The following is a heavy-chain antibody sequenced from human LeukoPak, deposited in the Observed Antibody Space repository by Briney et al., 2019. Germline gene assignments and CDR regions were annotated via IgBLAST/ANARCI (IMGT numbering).Heavy chain of an antibody. CDR1: GFTFSSYG. V-gene: IGHV3-30*18. Sequence: PGRSLRLSCAASGFTFSSYGMHWVRQAPGKGLEWVAVISYDGSNKYYADSVKGRFTISRDNSKNTLYLQMNSLRAEDTAVYYCAKDRYSSSWYNVDYWGQGTLVTVSS. CDR2: ISYDGSNK. J-gene: IGHJ4*02. D-gene: IGHD6-13*01. CDR3: AKDRYSSSWYNVDY.